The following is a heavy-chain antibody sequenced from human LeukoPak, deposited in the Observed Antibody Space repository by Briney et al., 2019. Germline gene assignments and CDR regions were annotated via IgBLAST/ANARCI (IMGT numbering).Heavy chain of an antibody. D-gene: IGHD5-18*01. Sequence: GASVKVSCKASGGTFSSYAISWVRQAPGQGLEWMGRIIPILGIANYAQKFQGRVTITADKSTSTAYMELSSLRSDDTAVYYCARSRGYSYGPNYYYYYGMDVWGQGTTVTVSS. CDR1: GGTFSSYA. CDR3: ARSRGYSYGPNYYYYYGMDV. CDR2: IIPILGIA. V-gene: IGHV1-69*04. J-gene: IGHJ6*02.